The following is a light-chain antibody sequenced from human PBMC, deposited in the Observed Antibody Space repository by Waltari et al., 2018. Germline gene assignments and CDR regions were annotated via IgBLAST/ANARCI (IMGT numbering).Light chain of an antibody. V-gene: IGLV1-44*01. Sequence: QSVLTQPPSVSGTPGQRVTISCSGSNSNIGGNSVNWYQQLPGKAPKLLIYNDKQGPSGGPDRFSASKSGTSASLAITGLQSEDEADYYCAVWDDSLGGVFGGGTKLTVL. CDR3: AVWDDSLGGV. J-gene: IGLJ3*02. CDR2: NDK. CDR1: NSNIGGNS.